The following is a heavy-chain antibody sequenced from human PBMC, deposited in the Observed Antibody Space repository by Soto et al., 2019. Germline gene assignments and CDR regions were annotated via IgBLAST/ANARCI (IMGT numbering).Heavy chain of an antibody. CDR1: GFTFSSYA. J-gene: IGHJ6*02. CDR3: ARDGSKYDFWSGYYLGYYYYGMDV. D-gene: IGHD3-3*01. V-gene: IGHV3-30-3*01. CDR2: ISYDGSNK. Sequence: PGGSLRLSCAASGFTFSSYAMHWVRQAPGKGLEWVAVISYDGSNKYYADSVKGRFTISRDNSKNTLYLQMNSLRAEDTAVYYCARDGSKYDFWSGYYLGYYYYGMDVWGQGTTVTVSS.